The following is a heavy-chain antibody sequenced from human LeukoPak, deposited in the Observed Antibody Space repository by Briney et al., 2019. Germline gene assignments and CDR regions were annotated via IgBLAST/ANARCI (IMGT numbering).Heavy chain of an antibody. D-gene: IGHD1-26*01. J-gene: IGHJ4*02. CDR1: GGSISSSNW. V-gene: IGHV4-4*02. Sequence: PSETLSLTCAVSGGSISSSNWWSWVRQPPGKGLEWIGEIYHSGSTNYNPSLRSRVTISVDKSKNQFSLKLSSVTAADTAVYYCARRPQVGATTHFDHWGQGTLVTVSS. CDR3: ARRPQVGATTHFDH. CDR2: IYHSGST.